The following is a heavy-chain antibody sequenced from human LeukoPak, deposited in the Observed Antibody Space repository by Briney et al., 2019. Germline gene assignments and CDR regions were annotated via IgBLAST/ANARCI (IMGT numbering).Heavy chain of an antibody. CDR2: IYGDGST. Sequence: GGSLRLSCAASGFTVNTNHMNWVRQVPAKGLEWVSVIYGDGSTYYADSVKGKFTISRDTSKNTLFLQMNSLRAEDTAVYYCARRDTGNWYFDLWGRGTLVTVSS. J-gene: IGHJ2*01. V-gene: IGHV3-66*04. D-gene: IGHD7-27*01. CDR1: GFTVNTNH. CDR3: ARRDTGNWYFDL.